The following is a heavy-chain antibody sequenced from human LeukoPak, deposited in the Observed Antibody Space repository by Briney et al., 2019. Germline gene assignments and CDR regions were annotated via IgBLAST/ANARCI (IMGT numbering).Heavy chain of an antibody. CDR3: ARGRGSYYYDSSGYGGY. V-gene: IGHV3-21*01. CDR2: ISSSSSYI. D-gene: IGHD3-22*01. CDR1: GFTFSSYG. Sequence: GGSLRLSCAASGFTFSSYGMNWVRQAPGKGLEWVSSISSSSSYIYYADSVKGRFTISRDDAKNSLYLQMNSLRAEDTAVYYCARGRGSYYYDSSGYGGYWGQGTLVTVSS. J-gene: IGHJ4*02.